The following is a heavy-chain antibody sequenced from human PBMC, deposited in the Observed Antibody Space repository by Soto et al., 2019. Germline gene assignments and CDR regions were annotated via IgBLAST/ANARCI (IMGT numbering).Heavy chain of an antibody. Sequence: PGGSLRLSCAASGFTFSSYAMSWVRQAPGKGLEWVSAISGSGGSTYYADSVKGRFTISRDNSKNTLYLQMNSLRAEDTAVYYCAKAYLRYFDWFYFDYWGQGTLVTVSS. V-gene: IGHV3-23*01. CDR3: AKAYLRYFDWFYFDY. D-gene: IGHD3-9*01. J-gene: IGHJ4*02. CDR2: ISGSGGST. CDR1: GFTFSSYA.